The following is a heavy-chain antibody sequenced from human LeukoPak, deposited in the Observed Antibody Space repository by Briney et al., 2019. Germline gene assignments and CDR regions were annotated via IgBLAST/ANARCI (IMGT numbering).Heavy chain of an antibody. V-gene: IGHV1-8*01. CDR3: ARDFGAGGSPTSNFDY. CDR2: MNPNSGNT. Sequence: VASVKVSCEASGYTFTLYDFNWVRQAPGQGLEWMGWMNPNSGNTGYAQNFQGRVTMTRDMSTSTVYMELSSLRSEDTAVYYCARDFGAGGSPTSNFDYWGQGHLVTVSS. CDR1: GYTFTLYD. D-gene: IGHD1-26*01. J-gene: IGHJ4*02.